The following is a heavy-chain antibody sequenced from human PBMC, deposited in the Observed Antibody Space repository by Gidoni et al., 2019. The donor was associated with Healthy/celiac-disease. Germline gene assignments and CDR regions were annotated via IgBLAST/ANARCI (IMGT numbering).Heavy chain of an antibody. CDR1: GGSISSSRYY. CDR3: ARHRIAAAGRGRDFDY. CDR2: SYYSGST. J-gene: IGHJ4*02. Sequence: QLQLQESGPGLVKPSETLSLTCTVSGGSISSSRYYWGWIRQPPGKGLDWIGSSYYSGSTYYNPSLKSRVTISVDTSKNQFSLKLSSVTAADTAVYYCARHRIAAAGRGRDFDYWGQGTLVTVSS. D-gene: IGHD6-13*01. V-gene: IGHV4-39*01.